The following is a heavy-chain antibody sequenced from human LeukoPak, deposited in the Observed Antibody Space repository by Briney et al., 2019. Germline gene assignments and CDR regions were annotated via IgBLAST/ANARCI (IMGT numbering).Heavy chain of an antibody. V-gene: IGHV3-21*01. J-gene: IGHJ4*02. CDR3: ARELPRDIVVVVAAAGTIDY. CDR1: GFTFSSYS. D-gene: IGHD2-15*01. CDR2: ISSSSSYI. Sequence: GGSLRLSCAASGFTFSSYSMIWVRQAPGKGLEWVSSISSSSSYIYYADSVKGRFTISRDNAKNSLYLQMNSLRAEDTAVYYCARELPRDIVVVVAAAGTIDYWGQGTLVTVSS.